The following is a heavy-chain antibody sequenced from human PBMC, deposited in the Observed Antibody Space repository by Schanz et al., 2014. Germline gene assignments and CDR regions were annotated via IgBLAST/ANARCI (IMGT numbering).Heavy chain of an antibody. Sequence: EVQLVESGGGLVQPGGSLRLSCAASGFSVGNKYMNWVRQAPGKGLEWVSFIYIGGNTYYADSVKGRFTISRDNSKNTVYIQMNSLRAEDTAVYYCAKTPREYCNYDNCPNWFDSWGQGTLVTVSS. D-gene: IGHD2-15*01. CDR1: GFSVGNKY. CDR3: AKTPREYCNYDNCPNWFDS. CDR2: IYIGGNT. V-gene: IGHV3-66*01. J-gene: IGHJ5*01.